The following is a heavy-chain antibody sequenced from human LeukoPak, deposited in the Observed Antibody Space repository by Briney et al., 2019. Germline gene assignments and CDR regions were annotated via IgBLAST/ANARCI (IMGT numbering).Heavy chain of an antibody. CDR3: ARGGQGRIAVADGGFDY. J-gene: IGHJ4*02. D-gene: IGHD6-19*01. CDR1: GSSISSSRYY. Sequence: PSETLSLTCTVSGSSISSSRYYWGWIRQPPGKGLEWIGSIYYSGSTYYNPSLKSRVTVSVDTSKNQFSLKLSSVTAADTAVYYCARGGQGRIAVADGGFDYWGQGTLVTVSS. CDR2: IYYSGST. V-gene: IGHV4-39*01.